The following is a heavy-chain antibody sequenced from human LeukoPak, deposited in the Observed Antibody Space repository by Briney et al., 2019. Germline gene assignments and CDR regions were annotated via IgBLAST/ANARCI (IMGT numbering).Heavy chain of an antibody. CDR2: ISHSGYDI. CDR3: AKGAGYSSNWNFDY. J-gene: IGHJ4*02. CDR1: GFTFSRYS. V-gene: IGHV3-21*04. D-gene: IGHD6-13*01. Sequence: GGSLRLSCAASGFTFSRYSMNWVWQAPGKGLEWVSSISHSGYDIYYADSVKGRFTISRDNAKNTLYLQMNSLRLEDTAGYYCAKGAGYSSNWNFDYWGQGTLVTVSS.